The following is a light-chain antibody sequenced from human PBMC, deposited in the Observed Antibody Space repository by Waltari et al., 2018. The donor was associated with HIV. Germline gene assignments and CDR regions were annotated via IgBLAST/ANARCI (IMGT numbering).Light chain of an antibody. J-gene: IGKJ1*01. CDR2: GAS. CDR1: QSVSSN. V-gene: IGKV3-15*01. Sequence: EIVMTQSPATLSLSPGERATLSCRASQSVSSNLAWYQQKPGQAPRLLIYGASTRATGIPARFSGSGSGTEFTLTISSLQSEDFAVYYCQQYYNWPPSWTFDQGTKVEIK. CDR3: QQYYNWPPSWT.